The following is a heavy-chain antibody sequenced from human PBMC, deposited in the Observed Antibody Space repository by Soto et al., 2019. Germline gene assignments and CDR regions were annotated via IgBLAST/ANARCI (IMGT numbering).Heavy chain of an antibody. J-gene: IGHJ5*02. CDR3: ARARGGDSGDYASLFDR. CDR2: IHDSGNT. D-gene: IGHD4-17*01. CDR1: GGSVSIGDYL. Sequence: SETLSPTCTVFGGSVSIGDYLWSWIRQRPGKGLEWIGYIHDSGNTYYNPSLKSRVTISLDTSKNQFSLKVTSMTAADTAVYFCARARGGDSGDYASLFDRWGQGNPVTVSS. V-gene: IGHV4-30-4*01.